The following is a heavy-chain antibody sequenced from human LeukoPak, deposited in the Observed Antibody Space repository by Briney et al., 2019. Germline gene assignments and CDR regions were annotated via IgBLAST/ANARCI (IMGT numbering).Heavy chain of an antibody. D-gene: IGHD6-6*01. CDR2: ISTGSTTI. CDR3: TRDFLGDVATPRRGMDV. J-gene: IGHJ6*02. CDR1: GFSFSSYS. V-gene: IGHV3-48*01. Sequence: GGSLRLSCAASGFSFSSYSMNWVRQAPGKGLEWVSYISTGSTTIYYADFVKGRFTISRDNAKNSLFLQMDSLRAEDTAVYYCTRDFLGDVATPRRGMDVWGQGTTVTVSS.